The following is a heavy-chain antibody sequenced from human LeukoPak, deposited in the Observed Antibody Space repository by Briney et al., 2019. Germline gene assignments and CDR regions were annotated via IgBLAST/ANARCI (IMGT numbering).Heavy chain of an antibody. D-gene: IGHD1-14*01. Sequence: GGSLRLSCAASGFTFDDYSMHWVRQAPGKGLEWVSAISGSGGSTYYVDSVKGRFTISRDNSKNTLYLQMNSLRAEDTAVYYCATPARTDYTDYWGQGTLVTVSS. CDR2: ISGSGGST. J-gene: IGHJ4*02. CDR1: GFTFDDYS. CDR3: ATPARTDYTDY. V-gene: IGHV3-23*01.